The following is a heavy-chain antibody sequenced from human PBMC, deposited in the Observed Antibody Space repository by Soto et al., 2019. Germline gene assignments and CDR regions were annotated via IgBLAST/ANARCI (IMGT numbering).Heavy chain of an antibody. J-gene: IGHJ6*03. CDR2: ISGSGGST. V-gene: IGHV3-23*01. CDR1: GFTFSSYA. Sequence: PGGSLRLSCAASGFTFSSYAMSWVRQAPGKGLEWVSAISGSGGSTYYADSVKGRFTISRDNSKNTLYLQMNSLRAEDTAVYYCGGYGSGSYFYYYYMDVWGKGTTVNVSS. CDR3: GGYGSGSYFYYYYMDV. D-gene: IGHD3-10*01.